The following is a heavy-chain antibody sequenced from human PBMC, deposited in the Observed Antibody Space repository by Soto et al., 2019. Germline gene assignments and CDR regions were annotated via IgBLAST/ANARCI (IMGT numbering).Heavy chain of an antibody. CDR1: GYTFTGYY. Sequence: GASVKVSCKASGYTFTGYYMHWVRQAPGQGLEWMGWINPNSGGTNYAQKFQGWVTMTRDTSISTAYMELSRLRSDDTAVYYCVRDLGRYSGYDYEDYYYGMDVWGQGTTVTVSS. J-gene: IGHJ6*02. CDR3: VRDLGRYSGYDYEDYYYGMDV. V-gene: IGHV1-2*04. CDR2: INPNSGGT. D-gene: IGHD5-12*01.